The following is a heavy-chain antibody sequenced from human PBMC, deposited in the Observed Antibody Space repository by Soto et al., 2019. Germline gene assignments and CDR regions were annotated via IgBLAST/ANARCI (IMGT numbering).Heavy chain of an antibody. CDR3: ARGLDQLAGYSSSWYVGHDSNFDY. D-gene: IGHD6-13*01. CDR2: IWYDGSNK. J-gene: IGHJ4*02. Sequence: PGGSLRLSCAASGFTFSSYGMHWVRQAPGKGLEWVAVIWYDGSNKYYADSVKGRFTISRDNSKNTLYLQMNSLRAEDTAVYYCARGLDQLAGYSSSWYVGHDSNFDYWGQGTLVTVSS. CDR1: GFTFSSYG. V-gene: IGHV3-33*01.